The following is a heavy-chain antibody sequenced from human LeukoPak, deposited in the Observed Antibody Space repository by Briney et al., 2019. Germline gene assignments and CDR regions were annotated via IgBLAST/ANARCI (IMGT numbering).Heavy chain of an antibody. CDR1: GGSFSGCY. CDR3: ARFSLGYDAFDI. V-gene: IGHV4-34*01. D-gene: IGHD3-22*01. J-gene: IGHJ3*02. CDR2: INHRGST. Sequence: SETLSLTCAVYGGSFSGCYWNWIRQPPGKGLEWIGEINHRGSTNNNPSLKSRVTISVDTSKNQFSLKLSSVTAADTAVYYCARFSLGYDAFDIWGQGTMVTVSS.